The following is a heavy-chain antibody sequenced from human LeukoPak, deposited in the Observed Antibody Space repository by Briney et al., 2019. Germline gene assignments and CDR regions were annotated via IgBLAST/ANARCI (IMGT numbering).Heavy chain of an antibody. Sequence: SETLSLTCTVSGGSISSYYWSWIRQPPGKGLEWIGYIYYSGSTNYNPSLKSRVTISVDTSKNQFSLKLSSVTAADTAVYYCARGLYLEGPGGETNDYWGQGTLVTVSS. CDR3: ARGLYLEGPGGETNDY. D-gene: IGHD2-2*02. V-gene: IGHV4-59*01. J-gene: IGHJ4*02. CDR2: IYYSGST. CDR1: GGSISSYY.